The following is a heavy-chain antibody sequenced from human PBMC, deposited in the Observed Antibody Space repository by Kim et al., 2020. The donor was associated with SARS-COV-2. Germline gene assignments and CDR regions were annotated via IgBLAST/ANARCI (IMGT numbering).Heavy chain of an antibody. CDR3: VRKVQSDY. V-gene: IGHV3-23*01. CDR2: GAYT. Sequence: GAYTYYAASGKGRFTLPRDNSKSTVFLQMNSLRVDDTALYYCVRKVQSDYWGQGTLVTVSS. J-gene: IGHJ4*02.